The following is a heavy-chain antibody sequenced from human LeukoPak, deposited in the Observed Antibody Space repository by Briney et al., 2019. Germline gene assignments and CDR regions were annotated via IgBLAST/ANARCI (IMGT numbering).Heavy chain of an antibody. J-gene: IGHJ4*02. CDR1: GFTFSDYA. CDR3: ARETYSSFDS. CDR2: ISYDGSNK. D-gene: IGHD6-13*01. Sequence: GGSLRLSCAASGFTFSDYAMHWVRQAPGKGLEWVAIISYDGSNKYFAGSVKGRFTISRDNSKNTLYLQMNSLRAEDAAVYYCARETYSSFDSWGQGTLVTVSS. V-gene: IGHV3-30*01.